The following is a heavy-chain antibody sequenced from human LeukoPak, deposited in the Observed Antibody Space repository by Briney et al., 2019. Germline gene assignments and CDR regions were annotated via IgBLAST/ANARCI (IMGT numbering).Heavy chain of an antibody. D-gene: IGHD2-15*01. CDR3: ARDLGYCSGGSCYGDY. Sequence: SGGSLRLSCAASGFTFSDYYMSWIRQAPGKGLEWVSYISSSGSTIYYADSVKGRFTISRDNSKNTLYLQMNSLRAEDTAVYYCARDLGYCSGGSCYGDYWGQGTLVTVSS. CDR1: GFTFSDYY. J-gene: IGHJ4*02. CDR2: ISSSGSTI. V-gene: IGHV3-11*04.